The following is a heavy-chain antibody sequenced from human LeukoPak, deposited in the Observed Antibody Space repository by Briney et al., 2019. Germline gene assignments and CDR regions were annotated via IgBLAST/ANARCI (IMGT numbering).Heavy chain of an antibody. CDR3: ARYSHYYDSSGYYPYYFDY. V-gene: IGHV4-31*03. D-gene: IGHD3-22*01. J-gene: IGHJ4*02. CDR1: GGSISSGDYY. Sequence: SQTLSLTCIVSGGSISSGDYYWSWIRQHPGKGLEWIGHIYYSGSTYYNPSLKSRINISVDTSKNQFSLKLSSVTAADTAVYFCARYSHYYDSSGYYPYYFDYWGQGTLVTVSS. CDR2: IYYSGST.